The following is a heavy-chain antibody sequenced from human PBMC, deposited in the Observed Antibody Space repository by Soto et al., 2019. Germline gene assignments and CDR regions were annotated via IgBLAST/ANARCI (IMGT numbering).Heavy chain of an antibody. D-gene: IGHD3-10*01. CDR1: GGTFSSYT. CDR2: IIPILGIA. J-gene: IGHJ4*02. CDR3: AREEYYYGSGAFFDY. V-gene: IGHV1-69*08. Sequence: QVQLVQSGAEVKKPGSSVKVSCKASGGTFSSYTISWVRQAPGQGLEWMGRIIPILGIANYAQKFQGRVTINADKSTSTAYMGLSSLKSEDTAVYYCAREEYYYGSGAFFDYWGQGTLVTVSS.